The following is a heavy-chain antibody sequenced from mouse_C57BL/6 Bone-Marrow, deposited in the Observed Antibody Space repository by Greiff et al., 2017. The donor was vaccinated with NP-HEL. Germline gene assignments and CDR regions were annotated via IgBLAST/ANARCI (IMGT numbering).Heavy chain of an antibody. V-gene: IGHV2-9-1*01. Sequence: VQLQESGPGLVAPSQRLSITCTVSGFSLTSYAISWVRQPPGKGLEWLGVIWTGGGTNYNSALKSRLSISIYNSKSQVFLKMNSLQTDDTAMYYCAAYYGSSLYAMDYWGQGTSVTVSS. D-gene: IGHD1-1*01. CDR2: IWTGGGT. J-gene: IGHJ4*01. CDR3: AAYYGSSLYAMDY. CDR1: GFSLTSYA.